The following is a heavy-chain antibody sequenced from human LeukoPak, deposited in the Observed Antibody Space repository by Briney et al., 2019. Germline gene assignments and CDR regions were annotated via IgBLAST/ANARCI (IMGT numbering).Heavy chain of an antibody. CDR1: GGTFSSYA. Sequence: GSSVKVSCKASGGTFSSYAISWVRQAPGQGLEWMGGIIPIFGTANYAQKFQGRVTITADESTSTAYMELSSLRSEDTAVYYCARDLGYSGYDRSYGMDVWGQGTTVTVSS. D-gene: IGHD5-12*01. CDR2: IIPIFGTA. J-gene: IGHJ6*02. V-gene: IGHV1-69*01. CDR3: ARDLGYSGYDRSYGMDV.